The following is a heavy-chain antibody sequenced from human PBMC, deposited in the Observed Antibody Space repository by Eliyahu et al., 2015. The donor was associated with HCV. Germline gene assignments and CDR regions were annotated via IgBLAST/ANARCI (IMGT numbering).Heavy chain of an antibody. CDR2: ISWNSGSI. J-gene: IGHJ4*02. Sequence: EVQLVESGGGLVQPGRSLRLSCAASGFTFDDXAMXWVRQAPGKGLEWVSGISWNSGSIGYADSVKGRFTISRDNAKNSLYLQMNSLRAEDTALYYCAKDTRGYSYGSPYDYWGQGTLVTVSS. V-gene: IGHV3-9*01. CDR3: AKDTRGYSYGSPYDY. D-gene: IGHD5-18*01. CDR1: GFTFDDXA.